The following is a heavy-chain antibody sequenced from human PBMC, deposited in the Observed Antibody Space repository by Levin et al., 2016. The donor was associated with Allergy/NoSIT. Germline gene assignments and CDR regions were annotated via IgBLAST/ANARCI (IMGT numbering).Heavy chain of an antibody. V-gene: IGHV3-11*03. CDR3: GRHDNKFSGIDE. Sequence: WIRQPPGKGLEWLAYYSGRGSYTSYADSVKGRFTISRDNAKRSVHLQMNSLRAEDTAVYYCGRHDNKFSGIDEWGQGTTVTVSS. D-gene: IGHD1-1*01. J-gene: IGHJ6*02. CDR2: YSGRGSYT.